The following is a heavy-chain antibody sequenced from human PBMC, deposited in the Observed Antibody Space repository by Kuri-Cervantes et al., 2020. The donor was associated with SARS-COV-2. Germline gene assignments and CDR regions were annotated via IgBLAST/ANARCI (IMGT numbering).Heavy chain of an antibody. CDR2: ISYDGSNK. Sequence: GESLKISCAASGFTFSSYGMHWVRQAPGRGLEWVAVISYDGSNKYYADSVKGRFTISRDNSKNTLYLQMNSLRAEDTAVYYCAKGGGPGSYIPPDYWGQGTLVTVSS. CDR1: GFTFSSYG. D-gene: IGHD1-26*01. J-gene: IGHJ4*02. CDR3: AKGGGPGSYIPPDY. V-gene: IGHV3-30*18.